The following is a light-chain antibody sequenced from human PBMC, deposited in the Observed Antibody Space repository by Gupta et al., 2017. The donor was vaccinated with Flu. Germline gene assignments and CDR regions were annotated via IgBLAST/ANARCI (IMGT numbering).Light chain of an antibody. CDR3: QQYDSYSHT. Sequence: IQMTQSPSTLSASVGDRVTITCRASQRISDWLAWYQQKPGKAPKLLIYEASTLQSGVSSRFSGSGSGTEFTLTISSLQPDDFATYYCQQYDSYSHTFGQGTXLEIK. CDR1: QRISDW. J-gene: IGKJ2*01. V-gene: IGKV1-5*03. CDR2: EAS.